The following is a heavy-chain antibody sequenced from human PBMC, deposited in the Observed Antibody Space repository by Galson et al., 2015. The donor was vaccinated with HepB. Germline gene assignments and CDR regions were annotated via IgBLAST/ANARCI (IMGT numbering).Heavy chain of an antibody. V-gene: IGHV1-69*13. Sequence: SVKVSCKASGCTFSSYAISWVRQAPGQGLEWMGGIIPIFGTANYAQKFQGRVTITADESASTAYMELSSLRSEDTAVYYCAREIRGDFWSGYYLDYWGQGTLVTVSS. CDR2: IIPIFGTA. CDR1: GCTFSSYA. J-gene: IGHJ4*02. CDR3: AREIRGDFWSGYYLDY. D-gene: IGHD3-3*01.